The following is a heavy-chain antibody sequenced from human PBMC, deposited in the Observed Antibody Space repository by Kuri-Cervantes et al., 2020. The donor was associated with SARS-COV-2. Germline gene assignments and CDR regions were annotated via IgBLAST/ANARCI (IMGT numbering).Heavy chain of an antibody. V-gene: IGHV3-74*01. CDR1: GFTFSAHW. D-gene: IGHD1-1*01. J-gene: IGHJ4*02. CDR2: INPDGSYT. Sequence: GESLKISCAAAGFTFSAHWIHWVRQAPGKGLVWVSRINPDGSYTNNADSVKGRFTLSRDNAKNMLFLQMNSLRAEDTAVYYCVRDGDHWNFDYRGQGTLVTVSS. CDR3: VRDGDHWNFDY.